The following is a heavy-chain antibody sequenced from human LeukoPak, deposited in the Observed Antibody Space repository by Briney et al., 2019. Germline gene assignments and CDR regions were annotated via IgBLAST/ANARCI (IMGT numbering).Heavy chain of an antibody. Sequence: SGGSLRLSCAASGFMFSSYSMNWVRQAPGKGLEWVSHILSTGTTYYADSVRGRFTISRDNSKNTLYLLMTSLRADDTAVYYCATVKYDYGDPVGWFDPWGQGTLVTVSS. D-gene: IGHD4-17*01. CDR2: ILSTGTT. CDR3: ATVKYDYGDPVGWFDP. J-gene: IGHJ5*02. V-gene: IGHV3-53*01. CDR1: GFMFSSYS.